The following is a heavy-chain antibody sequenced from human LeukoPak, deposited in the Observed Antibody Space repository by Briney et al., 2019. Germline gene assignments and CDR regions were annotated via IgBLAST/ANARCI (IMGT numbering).Heavy chain of an antibody. V-gene: IGHV4-39*01. J-gene: IGHJ4*02. Sequence: SETLSLTCTVSGGSISSSSYYWGWVRQPPGKGLEWIGSIYYSGSTYYNPSLKSRVTISVDTSKNQFSLKLSSVTAADTAVYYCARTLGILTGPVGNWGQGTLVTVSS. CDR1: GGSISSSSYY. CDR2: IYYSGST. CDR3: ARTLGILTGPVGN. D-gene: IGHD3-9*01.